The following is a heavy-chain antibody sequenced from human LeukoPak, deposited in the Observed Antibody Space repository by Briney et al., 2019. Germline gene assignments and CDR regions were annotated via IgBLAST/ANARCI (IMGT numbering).Heavy chain of an antibody. CDR3: ARGSFRRGSYHFDY. J-gene: IGHJ4*02. CDR1: GFTFSSYD. V-gene: IGHV3-13*01. D-gene: IGHD1-26*01. Sequence: PGGSLRLSCAASGFTFSSYDMHWVRQATGKGLEWVSAIGTAGDTYYPGSVKGRFTISRENAKNSLYLQMNSLRAGDTAVYYCARGSFRRGSYHFDYWGQGTLVTVSS. CDR2: IGTAGDT.